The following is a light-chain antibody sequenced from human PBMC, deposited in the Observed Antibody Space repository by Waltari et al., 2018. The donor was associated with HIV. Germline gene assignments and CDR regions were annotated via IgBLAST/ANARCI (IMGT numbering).Light chain of an antibody. CDR1: TANIGPTK. Sequence: QSVLTQPPSASGTPGQRVSISCSGSTANIGPTKVPWFQQLPGTAPKLLIYSNNQRPSGVPDRFSGSKSGTSASLAISGLQSEDEADYYCAAWDDSLSGPVFGGGTKLTVL. CDR2: SNN. J-gene: IGLJ3*02. V-gene: IGLV1-44*01. CDR3: AAWDDSLSGPV.